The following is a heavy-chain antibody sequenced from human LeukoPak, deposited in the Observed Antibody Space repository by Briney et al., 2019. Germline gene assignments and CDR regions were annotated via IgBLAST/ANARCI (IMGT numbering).Heavy chain of an antibody. CDR1: AYSFATYW. V-gene: IGHV5-51*01. D-gene: IGHD4-17*01. J-gene: IGHJ4*02. CDR2: IYPDDSNS. Sequence: GESLKISCKGSAYSFATYWIVWVRQMPGKGLEWMGIIYPDDSNSGYSPSFQGQVTISADKSISTAYLQWSSLKASDTAMYYCARKTGGDYNLFDYWGQGTLVTVSS. CDR3: ARKTGGDYNLFDY.